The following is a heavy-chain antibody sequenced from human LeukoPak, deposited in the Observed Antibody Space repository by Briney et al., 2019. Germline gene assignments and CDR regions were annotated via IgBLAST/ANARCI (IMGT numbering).Heavy chain of an antibody. CDR1: GYTFTGYY. CDR2: INPNSGGT. Sequence: ASVTVSCKASGYTFTGYYMHWVRQAPGQGLEWMGWINPNSGGTNYAQKFQGRVTMTRDTSISTAYMELSRLRSDDTAVYYCARDYCGGDCYFGWFDPWGQGTLVTVSS. V-gene: IGHV1-2*02. CDR3: ARDYCGGDCYFGWFDP. J-gene: IGHJ5*02. D-gene: IGHD2-21*01.